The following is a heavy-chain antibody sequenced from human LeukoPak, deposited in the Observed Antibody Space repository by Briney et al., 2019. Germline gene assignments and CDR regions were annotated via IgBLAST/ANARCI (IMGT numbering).Heavy chain of an antibody. D-gene: IGHD6-19*01. CDR2: INPNSGGT. V-gene: IGHV1-2*02. J-gene: IGHJ5*02. CDR1: GYTFTGYY. Sequence: ASVKVSCKASGYTFTGYYMHWVRQAPGQGLEWMGWINPNSGGTNYAQKFQGRVTMTRDTSISTAYMELSGLRSDDTAVYYCARGLPPSAGYSSGWYGFNWFDPWGQGTLVTVSS. CDR3: ARGLPPSAGYSSGWYGFNWFDP.